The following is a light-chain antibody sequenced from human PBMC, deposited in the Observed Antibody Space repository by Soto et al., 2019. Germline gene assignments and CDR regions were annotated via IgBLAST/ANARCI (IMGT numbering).Light chain of an antibody. Sequence: QSVLTQPASVSGSPGQSITISCTGTSSDGGGYKYVSWYQQHPDKAPKLIIFEVSNRPSGISSRFSGSKSGNTASLTISGLQAEDEADYYCASYTSSRTSVIFGRGTKLTVL. CDR3: ASYTSSRTSVI. J-gene: IGLJ2*01. CDR1: SSDGGGYKY. CDR2: EVS. V-gene: IGLV2-14*01.